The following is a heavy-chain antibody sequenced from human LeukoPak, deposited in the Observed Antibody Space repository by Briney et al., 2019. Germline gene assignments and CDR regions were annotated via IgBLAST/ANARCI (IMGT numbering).Heavy chain of an antibody. CDR2: ISGSGGST. V-gene: IGHV3-23*01. CDR3: AKDSSSQSFDY. Sequence: PGGTLRLSCAASGFTFSSYAMSWVRQAPGKGLEWVSAISGSGGSTYYADSLTGRLHIPRDNPKNTLYLQMNSLRAEDTAVYYCAKDSSSQSFDYWGQGTLVTVSS. J-gene: IGHJ4*02. CDR1: GFTFSSYA. D-gene: IGHD6-6*01.